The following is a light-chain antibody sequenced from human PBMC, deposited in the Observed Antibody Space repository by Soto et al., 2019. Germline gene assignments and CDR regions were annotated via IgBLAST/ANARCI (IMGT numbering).Light chain of an antibody. V-gene: IGKV3-11*01. CDR1: QSVSSY. CDR2: GAS. CDR3: QQRSNWRIT. Sequence: EIVLTQSPATLSLSPGERATLSCRASQSVSSYLAWYQQKPGQAPRLLLYGASNRATRIPARFSGSGSGTDFTLTISSLEPEDFAVYYCQQRSNWRITFGQGSRLEIK. J-gene: IGKJ5*01.